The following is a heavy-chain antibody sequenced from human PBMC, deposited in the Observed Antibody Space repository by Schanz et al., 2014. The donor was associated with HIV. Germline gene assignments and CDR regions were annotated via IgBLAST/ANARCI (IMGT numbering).Heavy chain of an antibody. Sequence: QVHLVQSGGEVKKPGASVRVSCKASGYTFTKYSINWVRQAPGQGLEWMGLISPYTGYTNYAQKFQGRVTMTTDTSTSTAYMELRSLRSDDTAVYYCARGARYGMDVWGQGTTVTVSS. CDR1: GYTFTKYS. CDR3: ARGARYGMDV. CDR2: ISPYTGYT. J-gene: IGHJ6*02. V-gene: IGHV1-18*01.